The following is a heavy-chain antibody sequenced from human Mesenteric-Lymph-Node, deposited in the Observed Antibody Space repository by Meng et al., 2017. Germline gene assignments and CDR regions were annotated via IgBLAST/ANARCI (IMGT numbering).Heavy chain of an antibody. CDR1: GGSINNADFY. Sequence: QLQLQELGPGLVKPSQSLALNCTVSGGSINNADFYWTWIRQHPGKGLEWIGYVFHTGHTYYNPSLEGRLSMSIDTSDNQFFLRLNSVTGADTAVYFCARFPRITYKWHFDLWGRGTLVTVSS. CDR3: ARFPRITYKWHFDL. D-gene: IGHD5-24*01. V-gene: IGHV4-31*03. J-gene: IGHJ2*01. CDR2: VFHTGHT.